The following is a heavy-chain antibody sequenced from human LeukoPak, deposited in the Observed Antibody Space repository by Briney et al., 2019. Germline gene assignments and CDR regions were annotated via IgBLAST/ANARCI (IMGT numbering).Heavy chain of an antibody. CDR2: ISYDGSSK. CDR3: ARSDAGTTYYYSMDV. Sequence: GGSLRLSCAASGFTFTSYAMHWVRQAPGRGLEWLAVISYDGSSKYYADSVKGRFTVSRDNSKNTLYLQMSSLRPEDTAVYFCARSDAGTTYYYSMDVWGKGTTVAVSS. CDR1: GFTFTSYA. D-gene: IGHD3-10*01. J-gene: IGHJ6*03. V-gene: IGHV3-30-3*01.